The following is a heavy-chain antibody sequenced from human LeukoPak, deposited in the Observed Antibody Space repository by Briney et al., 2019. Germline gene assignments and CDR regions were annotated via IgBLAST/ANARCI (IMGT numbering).Heavy chain of an antibody. J-gene: IGHJ6*02. CDR1: GGSISSTTYY. D-gene: IGHD2-2*01. CDR3: ARAPDIVVVLAAMGFYYYYGMDV. Sequence: SETPSLTCTVSGGSISSTTYYWGWIRQPPGKGLEWIGSIYYSGSTYYNPSLKSRVTISVDTSKNQFSLKLSSVTAADTAVYYCARAPDIVVVLAAMGFYYYYGMDVWGQGTTVTVSS. V-gene: IGHV4-39*01. CDR2: IYYSGST.